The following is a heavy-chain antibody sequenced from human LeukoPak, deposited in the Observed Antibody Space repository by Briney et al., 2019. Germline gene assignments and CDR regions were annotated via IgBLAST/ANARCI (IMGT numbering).Heavy chain of an antibody. D-gene: IGHD2-2*01. J-gene: IGHJ4*02. CDR2: ISYDGRNK. Sequence: LSLTCTVSGGSISDSSYYWGWLRQPPGKGLEWVAVISYDGRNKHYPDSVKGRFTISRDISTDTLWLQMDSLRTEDTAVYYRAKGPLRGAAAAIDYWGQGTLVTVSS. CDR3: AKGPLRGAAAAIDY. CDR1: GGSISDSSYY. V-gene: IGHV3-30*18.